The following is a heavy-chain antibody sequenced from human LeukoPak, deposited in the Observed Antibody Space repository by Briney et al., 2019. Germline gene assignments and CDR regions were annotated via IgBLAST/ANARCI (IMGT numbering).Heavy chain of an antibody. V-gene: IGHV3-53*01. Sequence: GGSLRLSSAASGFTVSSNYMSWVRQAPGKGLEWVSVIYSGGSTYYTASLKGRFTITRDNSKNTLYLQMNIRRPQDTAVYYCPSGARYCSTTSCYVSYPYPLDYWGQGTLVTVSS. J-gene: IGHJ4*03. CDR3: PSGARYCSTTSCYVSYPYPLDY. CDR1: GFTVSSNY. D-gene: IGHD2-2*01. CDR2: IYSGGST.